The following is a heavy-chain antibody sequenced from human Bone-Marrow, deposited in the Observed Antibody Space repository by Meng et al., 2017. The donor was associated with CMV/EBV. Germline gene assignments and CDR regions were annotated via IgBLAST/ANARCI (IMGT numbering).Heavy chain of an antibody. Sequence: GESLKISCAASGFTFNNYAMHWVRQAPGKGLEWVAVTSYDGRNKYDADSVKGRFTFSRDNSKNTLFLQMNSLRAEDTAVYYCARVYLRSQTKYCSSTSCSSRDYWGQGTLVTVSS. CDR1: GFTFNNYA. CDR2: TSYDGRNK. J-gene: IGHJ4*02. CDR3: ARVYLRSQTKYCSSTSCSSRDY. D-gene: IGHD2-2*01. V-gene: IGHV3-30*04.